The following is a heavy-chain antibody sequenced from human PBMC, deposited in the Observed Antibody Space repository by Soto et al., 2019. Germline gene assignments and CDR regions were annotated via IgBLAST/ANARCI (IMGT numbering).Heavy chain of an antibody. CDR3: AKDDYDFWSGYFRGGYFDY. CDR1: GLTFSSYG. Sequence: GGSLRLSCAASGLTFSSYGMHWVRQAPGKGLEWVAVISYDGSNKYYADSVKGRFTISRDNSKNTLYLQMNSLRAEDTAVYYCAKDDYDFWSGYFRGGYFDYWGQGTLVTVSS. J-gene: IGHJ4*02. V-gene: IGHV3-30*18. CDR2: ISYDGSNK. D-gene: IGHD3-3*01.